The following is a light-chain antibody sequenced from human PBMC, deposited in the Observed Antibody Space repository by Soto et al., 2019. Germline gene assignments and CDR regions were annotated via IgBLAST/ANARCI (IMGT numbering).Light chain of an antibody. CDR2: DAS. V-gene: IGKV1-5*01. CDR3: QQYESFSPYT. J-gene: IGKJ2*01. CDR1: QSVSPS. Sequence: DIQMTQSPSTLSAFVGDRVTITCRASQSVSPSLAWYQQKPGKAPKLLIYDASTLESGVPSRFSGSGYGTEFTLTINSLQPGDFATYYCQQYESFSPYTFGQGTRLEIK.